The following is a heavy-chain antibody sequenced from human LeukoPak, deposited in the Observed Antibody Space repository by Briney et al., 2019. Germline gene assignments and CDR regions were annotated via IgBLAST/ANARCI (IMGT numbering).Heavy chain of an antibody. CDR2: ISYDGGNK. CDR3: ARDTRYYFDY. Sequence: GRSLRLSCAASGFTFSSYAMHWVRQAPGKGLEWVAVISYDGGNKYYADSVKGRFTISRDNSKNTLYLQMNSLRAEDTAVYYCARDTRYYFDYWGQGTLVTVSS. V-gene: IGHV3-30-3*01. CDR1: GFTFSSYA. J-gene: IGHJ4*02. D-gene: IGHD1-1*01.